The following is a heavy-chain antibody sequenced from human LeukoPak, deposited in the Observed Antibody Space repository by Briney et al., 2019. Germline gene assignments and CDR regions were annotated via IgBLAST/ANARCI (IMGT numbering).Heavy chain of an antibody. Sequence: GGSLRLSCTASGFIFSSFWMAWVRQAPGKGLECVANIKPDGSLQFYGDSVKGRFTISRDNARNSLYLQMNNLRAEDTALYYCATSYDSSGCDWGQGTLVTVSS. V-gene: IGHV3-7*01. CDR2: IKPDGSLQ. CDR1: GFIFSSFW. J-gene: IGHJ4*02. CDR3: ATSYDSSGCD. D-gene: IGHD3-22*01.